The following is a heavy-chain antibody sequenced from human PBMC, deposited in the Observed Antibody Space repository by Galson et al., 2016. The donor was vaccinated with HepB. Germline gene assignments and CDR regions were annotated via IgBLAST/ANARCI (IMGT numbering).Heavy chain of an antibody. V-gene: IGHV3-33*01. Sequence: SLRLSCAASGFTFSVYGMHWLRQAPGKGLEWVVVIWDDGTNEKYADSVKGRFTISRDNSRNTLYLQLNSLRVEDTAVYYCAGGLGATPLLDYWGQGARVSVAS. CDR2: IWDDGTNE. J-gene: IGHJ4*02. CDR1: GFTFSVYG. CDR3: AGGLGATPLLDY. D-gene: IGHD1-26*01.